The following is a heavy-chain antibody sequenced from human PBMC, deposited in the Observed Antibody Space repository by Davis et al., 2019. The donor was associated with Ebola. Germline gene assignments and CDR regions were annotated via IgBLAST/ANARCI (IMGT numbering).Heavy chain of an antibody. D-gene: IGHD1/OR15-1a*01. Sequence: GESLKISCVGSGLTFGSYGMHWVRKAPGKGLEWVALLSYDGSNKYYADSVKGRFTISRDNSKNTLYLQLNSLRAEDTAVYYCAKDLGQRRAPLDYWGQGTLVTVSS. CDR1: GLTFGSYG. CDR2: LSYDGSNK. V-gene: IGHV3-30*18. J-gene: IGHJ4*02. CDR3: AKDLGQRRAPLDY.